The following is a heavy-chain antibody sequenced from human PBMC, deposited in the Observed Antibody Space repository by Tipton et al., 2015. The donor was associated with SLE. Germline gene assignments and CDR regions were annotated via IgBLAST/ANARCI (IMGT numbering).Heavy chain of an antibody. CDR2: VNYGGGT. D-gene: IGHD3-16*02. CDR1: GGSLSSGDYF. Sequence: TLSLTCTVSGGSLSSGDYFWSWIRQPPGKGLEWIGDVNYGGGTSYNPSLNSRLTIALNTSTNQFSLRLTSVTAADTAVYYCARDRLGGVIVTTFDYWGQGTLVTVSS. J-gene: IGHJ4*02. V-gene: IGHV4-61*08. CDR3: ARDRLGGVIVTTFDY.